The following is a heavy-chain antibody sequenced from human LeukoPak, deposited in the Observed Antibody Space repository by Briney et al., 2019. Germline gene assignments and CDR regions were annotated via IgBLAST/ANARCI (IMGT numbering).Heavy chain of an antibody. V-gene: IGHV3-73*01. D-gene: IGHD1-26*01. CDR3: TQIISSGREAY. Sequence: GGSLRLSCAASGFTFSGSPIHWVRQASGKGPEWVGRIRSKANSYATAYAASVKGRFTISRDDSKNTAYLQMNSLKSEDTAVYYCTQIISSGREAYWRQGTLVTVSS. CDR2: IRSKANSYAT. CDR1: GFTFSGSP. J-gene: IGHJ4*02.